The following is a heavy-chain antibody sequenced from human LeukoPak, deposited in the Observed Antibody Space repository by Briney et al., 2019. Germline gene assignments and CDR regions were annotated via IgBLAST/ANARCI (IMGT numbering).Heavy chain of an antibody. J-gene: IGHJ4*02. CDR2: IWYDGSNK. D-gene: IGHD2/OR15-2a*01. Sequence: GGSLRLSCAASGFTFSSYGMHWVRQAPGKGLEWVAVIWYDGSNKYYADSVKGRFTISRDNSKNTLYLQMNSLRAEDTAVYYCARERGPLSSFDYWGQGTLVTVPS. CDR3: ARERGPLSSFDY. V-gene: IGHV3-33*01. CDR1: GFTFSSYG.